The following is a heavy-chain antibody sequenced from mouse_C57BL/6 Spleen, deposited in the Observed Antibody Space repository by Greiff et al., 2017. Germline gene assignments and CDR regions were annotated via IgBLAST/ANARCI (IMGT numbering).Heavy chain of an antibody. V-gene: IGHV5-16*01. D-gene: IGHD4-1*02. J-gene: IGHJ2*01. CDR2: INYDGSST. CDR3: ARTTGTEYIDY. Sequence: EVKLVESEGGLVQPGSSMKLSCTASGFTFSDYYMAWVRQVPEKGLEWVANINYDGSSTYYLDSLKSRFIISIDNAKNILYLQMISLKSDDTATYYCARTTGTEYIDYWGQGTALTVSS. CDR1: GFTFSDYY.